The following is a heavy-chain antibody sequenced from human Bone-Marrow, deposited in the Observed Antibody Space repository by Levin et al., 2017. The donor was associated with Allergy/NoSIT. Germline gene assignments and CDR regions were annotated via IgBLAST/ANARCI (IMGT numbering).Heavy chain of an antibody. J-gene: IGHJ6*02. CDR1: EFTFSNYV. V-gene: IGHV3-23*01. CDR3: ARDFSGGSVYYYGMDV. D-gene: IGHD3-3*01. CDR2: ISGSGEDT. Sequence: GGSLRLSCAASEFTFSNYVMGWIRQAPGKGLVWVSSISGSGEDTYNADSVKGRFTISRDNSKNTLYLHMDSLRAEDTAVYYCARDFSGGSVYYYGMDVWGQGTTVTVSS.